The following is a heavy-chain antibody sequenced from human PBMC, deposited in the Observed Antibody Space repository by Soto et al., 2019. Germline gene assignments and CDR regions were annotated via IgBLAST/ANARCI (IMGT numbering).Heavy chain of an antibody. CDR3: ARGNWEHWLGLDY. CDR2: ISYDGSNK. J-gene: IGHJ4*02. Sequence: QVQLLESGGGVVQPGRSLRLSCAASGFTFSSYAMHWVRQAPGKGLEWVAVISYDGSNKYYADSVKGRFTISRDNSKNTLYLQMNSLRAEDTAVYYCARGNWEHWLGLDYWGQGTLVTVSS. CDR1: GFTFSSYA. D-gene: IGHD6-19*01. V-gene: IGHV3-30-3*01.